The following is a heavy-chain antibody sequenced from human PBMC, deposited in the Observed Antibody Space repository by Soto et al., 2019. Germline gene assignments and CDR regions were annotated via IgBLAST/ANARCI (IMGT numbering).Heavy chain of an antibody. CDR3: ARRLVTTGNDSFDV. J-gene: IGHJ3*01. Sequence: QLQLQESGPGLVKPSETLSLTCIVSGGSISSSNDYWGWIRQSPGKGLEWIGSIFRSGTTHYNPSLKSRVTISLDTSKNQFSLKLSSVTAADTAVYYCARRLVTTGNDSFDVWGQGTMVTVSS. CDR1: GGSISSSNDY. D-gene: IGHD4-17*01. CDR2: IFRSGTT. V-gene: IGHV4-39*01.